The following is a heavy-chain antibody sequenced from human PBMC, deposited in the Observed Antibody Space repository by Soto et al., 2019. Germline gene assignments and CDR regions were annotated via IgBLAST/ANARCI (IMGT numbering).Heavy chain of an antibody. Sequence: EVQLVESGGGLVQPGGSLRLSCAASGLIFSDYHMDWVRQAPGKGLEWVGRIRRKANSYTTEYAASVKGRFTISRADSMTSLSLQMTSLKSEDTAVYYCALLGGWSGGSSGMDVWGQGTTVTVSS. CDR3: ALLGGWSGGSSGMDV. J-gene: IGHJ6*02. D-gene: IGHD6-19*01. CDR2: IRRKANSYTT. V-gene: IGHV3-72*01. CDR1: GLIFSDYH.